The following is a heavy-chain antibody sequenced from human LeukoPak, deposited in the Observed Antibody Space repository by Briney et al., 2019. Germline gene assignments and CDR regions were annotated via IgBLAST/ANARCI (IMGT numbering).Heavy chain of an antibody. Sequence: PGGSLRLSCAASGFTVSSNYMSWVRQAPGKGLEWVSVIYSGGSTYYADSVKGRFTISRDNSKNTLYLQMNSLRAEDTAVYYCARGAVAAPYYFDYWGQGTLVTVSS. J-gene: IGHJ4*02. V-gene: IGHV3-53*01. D-gene: IGHD6-19*01. CDR1: GFTVSSNY. CDR3: ARGAVAAPYYFDY. CDR2: IYSGGST.